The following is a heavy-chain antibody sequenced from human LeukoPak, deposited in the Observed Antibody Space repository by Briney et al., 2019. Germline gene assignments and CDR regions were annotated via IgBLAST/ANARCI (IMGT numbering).Heavy chain of an antibody. V-gene: IGHV1-2*04. CDR2: INPNSGGT. CDR1: GYTFTGYY. J-gene: IGHJ6*02. CDR3: ARGPLYYYYGMDV. Sequence: ASVKVSCKASGYTFTGYYMHWVRQAPGQGLEWMGWINPNSGGTNYAQKFQGWVTMTRDTSISTAYMELSRLRSDDTAVYYCARGPLYYYYGMDVWGQGTTVIVSS.